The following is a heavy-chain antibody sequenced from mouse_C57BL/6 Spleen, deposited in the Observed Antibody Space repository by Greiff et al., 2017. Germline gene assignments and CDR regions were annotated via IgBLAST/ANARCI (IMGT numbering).Heavy chain of an antibody. V-gene: IGHV1-76*01. J-gene: IGHJ4*01. CDR1: GYTFTDYY. CDR3: ARETGTDAMDY. Sequence: QVQLKESGAELVRPGASVKLSCKASGYTFTDYYINWVKQRPGQGLEWIARIYPGSGNTYYNEKFKGKATLTAEKSSSTAYMQLSSLTSEDSAVYFCARETGTDAMDYWGQGTSVTVSS. D-gene: IGHD4-1*01. CDR2: IYPGSGNT.